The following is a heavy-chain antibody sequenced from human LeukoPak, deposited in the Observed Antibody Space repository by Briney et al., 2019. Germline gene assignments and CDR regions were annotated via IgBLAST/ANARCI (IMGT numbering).Heavy chain of an antibody. CDR1: GFTISNYW. J-gene: IGHJ4*02. CDR3: ARDIATAGHLAFDY. V-gene: IGHV3-7*01. D-gene: IGHD6-13*01. CDR2: INQDGSVE. Sequence: GGSLRLSCAASGFTISNYWMNWVRQAPGEGLEWVANINQDGSVEHYVDSVKGRFTISRDNAKNSLFLQMNSLRAEDTAVYYCARDIATAGHLAFDYWGQGTLVTVSS.